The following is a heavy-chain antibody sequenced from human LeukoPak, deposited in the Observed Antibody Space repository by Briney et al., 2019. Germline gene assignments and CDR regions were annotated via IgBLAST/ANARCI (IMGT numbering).Heavy chain of an antibody. Sequence: GGSLRLSCAASGFTFSSYWMSWVRQAPGKGREWVANIKQDGSEKYYVHSVKGRFPISRDNAKNSLYLQMNSLSAEDTAVYYCASRRFLEWLSSPFDYWGQGTLVTVSS. CDR1: GFTFSSYW. CDR2: IKQDGSEK. V-gene: IGHV3-7*01. J-gene: IGHJ4*02. D-gene: IGHD3-3*01. CDR3: ASRRFLEWLSSPFDY.